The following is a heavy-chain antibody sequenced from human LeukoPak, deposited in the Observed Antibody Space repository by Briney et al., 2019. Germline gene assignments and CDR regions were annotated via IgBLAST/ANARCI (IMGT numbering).Heavy chain of an antibody. J-gene: IGHJ6*03. CDR1: GYIFINND. CDR2: ISAYNGNT. CDR3: ARVPVVAYYYHMDV. D-gene: IGHD2-15*01. Sequence: ASVKVSCKASGYIFINNDISWVRQAPGQGLEWMGWISAYNGNTNYAQKLQGRVTMTTDTSTSTAYMELRSLRSDDTAVYYCARVPVVAYYYHMDVWGKGTTVTVSS. V-gene: IGHV1-18*01.